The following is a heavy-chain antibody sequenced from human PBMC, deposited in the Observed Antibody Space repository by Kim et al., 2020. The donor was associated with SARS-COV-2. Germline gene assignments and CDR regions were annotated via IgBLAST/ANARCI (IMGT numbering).Heavy chain of an antibody. CDR3: AGDQVDGYWS. D-gene: IGHD5-18*01. J-gene: IGHJ5*02. V-gene: IGHV3-66*01. Sequence: GGSLRLSCAASGFSVSRNYMSWVRQAPGKGLEWVSVIYRDGNTHYADSVEGRFTISRDNSKNTLYLQMNSLRAEDTAVYYCAGDQVDGYWSWAQGTLVTV. CDR2: IYRDGNT. CDR1: GFSVSRNY.